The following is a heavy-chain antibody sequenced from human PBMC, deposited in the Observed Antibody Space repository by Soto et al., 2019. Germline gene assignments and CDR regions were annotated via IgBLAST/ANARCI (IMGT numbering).Heavy chain of an antibody. CDR3: ARWVGASNWFDP. CDR2: INTNTGDT. J-gene: IGHJ5*02. Sequence: QVQLVQSGAEVKEPGASVKVSCKASGYTFTGYHIHWVRQAPGQGLEWMGWINTNTGDTNYAQKFQGRVTMTRDTSINTAYVQLSRLTSDDTAVYYCARWVGASNWFDPWGQGTLVSVSS. D-gene: IGHD1-26*01. V-gene: IGHV1-2*02. CDR1: GYTFTGYH.